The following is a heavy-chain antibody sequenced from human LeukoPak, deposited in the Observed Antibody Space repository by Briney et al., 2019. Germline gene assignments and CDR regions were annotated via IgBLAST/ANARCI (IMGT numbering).Heavy chain of an antibody. CDR3: ARGDSDFWSAPPY. CDR1: GFTFSTYD. D-gene: IGHD3-3*01. CDR2: ISYDGSNK. V-gene: IGHV3-30-3*01. Sequence: GGSLRLSCAASGFTFSTYDMHWVRQAPGKGLEWVAVISYDGSNKYYADSVKGRFTISRDNSKNTLYLQMNSPRAEDTAVYYCARGDSDFWSAPPYWGQGTLVTASS. J-gene: IGHJ4*02.